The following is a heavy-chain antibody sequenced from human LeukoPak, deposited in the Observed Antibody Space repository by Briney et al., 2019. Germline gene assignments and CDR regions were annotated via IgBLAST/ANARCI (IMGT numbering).Heavy chain of an antibody. CDR1: GGSISSYY. D-gene: IGHD1-26*01. J-gene: IGHJ4*02. Sequence: SETLSLTCTVSGGSISSYYWSWIRQPPGKGLEWIGYIYYSGSTNYNPSLKSRVTISVDTSKNQFSLKLSSVTAADTAVYYCARGGATTDYWGQGTLVTVSS. CDR2: IYYSGST. CDR3: ARGGATTDY. V-gene: IGHV4-59*01.